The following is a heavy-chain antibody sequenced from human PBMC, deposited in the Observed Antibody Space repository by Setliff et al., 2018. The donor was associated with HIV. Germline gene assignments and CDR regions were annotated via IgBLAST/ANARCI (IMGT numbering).Heavy chain of an antibody. CDR3: VRERRRSPLSYGLDV. Sequence: PSETLSLTCTVSGGSISSGGYCWNWIRQYPVKGLEWIGHIYYNGRTLFNPALGTRLNMSVDTSENQFSLHLNSVTAADTAVYYCVRERRRSPLSYGLDVWGQGTTVTVSS. J-gene: IGHJ6*02. CDR2: IYYNGRT. V-gene: IGHV4-31*03. CDR1: GGSISSGGYC.